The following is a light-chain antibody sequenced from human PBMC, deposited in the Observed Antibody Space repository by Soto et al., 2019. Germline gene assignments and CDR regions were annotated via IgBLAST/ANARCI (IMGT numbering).Light chain of an antibody. J-gene: IGKJ3*01. Sequence: DIQMTQSPSSLSASVGDRVTITCQASQGISSHLNWYQHKPGQAPRLLIYGASSLQSGVPSRFSGSGSGTDFTLTISSLQPEDFATYYCQQSYSTPLFTFGPGTKVEVK. CDR2: GAS. CDR1: QGISSH. CDR3: QQSYSTPLFT. V-gene: IGKV1-39*01.